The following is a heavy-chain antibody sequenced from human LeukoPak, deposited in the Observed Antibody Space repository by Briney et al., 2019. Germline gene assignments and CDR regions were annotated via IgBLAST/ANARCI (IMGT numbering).Heavy chain of an antibody. CDR3: ATLVYSGSRYHFDT. D-gene: IGHD1-26*01. J-gene: IGHJ4*02. Sequence: PSETLSPTCSVSNGAVKNYYWTWIRQPPGQGLGLIGHFLYSGTTTYRASLDSRLIISVDNSKNTVSLRLFSVTAADTAVYYCATLVYSGSRYHFDTWGQGTLVTVSS. V-gene: IGHV4-59*02. CDR2: FLYSGTT. CDR1: NGAVKNYY.